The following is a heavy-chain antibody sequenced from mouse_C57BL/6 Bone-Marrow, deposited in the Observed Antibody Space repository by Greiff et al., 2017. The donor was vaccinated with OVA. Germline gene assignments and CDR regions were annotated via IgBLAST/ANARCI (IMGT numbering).Heavy chain of an antibody. CDR3: AREVGYGNYTYYFDY. Sequence: VQLQQSGPELVKPGASVKISCKASGYTFTDYYMNWVKQSHGKSLEWIGDINPNNGGTSYNQTFKGKATLTVDKSSSTAYMELRSLTSEDSAVYYCAREVGYGNYTYYFDYWGQGTTLTVSS. CDR1: GYTFTDYY. V-gene: IGHV1-26*01. J-gene: IGHJ2*01. CDR2: INPNNGGT. D-gene: IGHD2-1*01.